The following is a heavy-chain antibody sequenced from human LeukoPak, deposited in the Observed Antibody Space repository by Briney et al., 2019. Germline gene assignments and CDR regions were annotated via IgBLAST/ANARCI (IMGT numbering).Heavy chain of an antibody. J-gene: IGHJ6*02. CDR1: GYTFSGHY. CDR3: ARGAELRYFDWLTNYYGMDV. CDR2: MNPNSGNT. D-gene: IGHD3-9*01. V-gene: IGHV1-8*02. Sequence: ASVKVSCKASGYTFSGHYIHWVRQATGQGLEWMGWMNPNSGNTGYAQKFQGRVTMTRNTSISTAYMELSSLRSEDTAVYYCARGAELRYFDWLTNYYGMDVWGQGTTVTVSS.